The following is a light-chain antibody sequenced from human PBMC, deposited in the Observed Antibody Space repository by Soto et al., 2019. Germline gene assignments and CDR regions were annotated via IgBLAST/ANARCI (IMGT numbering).Light chain of an antibody. Sequence: EIVMTQSPATLSVSPGERATLSRRASQSVSANLAWYQQKPGQAPRLLIYGASTRATGIPARFSGSGSGTEFTLTISSLQSEDFAVYYCQQYSKWPQTFGQGTKVDIK. J-gene: IGKJ1*01. V-gene: IGKV3-15*01. CDR2: GAS. CDR1: QSVSAN. CDR3: QQYSKWPQT.